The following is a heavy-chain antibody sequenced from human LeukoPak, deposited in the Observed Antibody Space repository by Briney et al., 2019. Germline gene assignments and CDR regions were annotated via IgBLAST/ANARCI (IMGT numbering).Heavy chain of an antibody. CDR2: MNPNSGNT. CDR1: GYTFTSYD. V-gene: IGHV1-8*01. Sequence: GASVKVSCKASGYTFTSYDIHWVRQATGQGLEWMGWMNPNSGNTGYAQKFQGRVTMTRNTSISTAYMELSSLRSEDTAVYYCARGRRSKYAFDIWGQGTMVTVSS. CDR3: ARGRRSKYAFDI. J-gene: IGHJ3*02. D-gene: IGHD5-24*01.